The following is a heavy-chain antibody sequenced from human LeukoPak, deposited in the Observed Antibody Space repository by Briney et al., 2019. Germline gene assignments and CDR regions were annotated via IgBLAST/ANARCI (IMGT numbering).Heavy chain of an antibody. D-gene: IGHD6-6*01. J-gene: IGHJ4*02. CDR2: ISSSSSYM. CDR3: ARNQRSSSSRFDY. CDR1: GFTFSIYT. Sequence: GGSLRLSCAASGFTFSIYTMNWVRQAPGKGLEWVSSISSSSSYMYYADSLKGRFTVSRDNAENSLYLQINSLRAEDTAVYYCARNQRSSSSRFDYWGQGTLVTVSS. V-gene: IGHV3-21*01.